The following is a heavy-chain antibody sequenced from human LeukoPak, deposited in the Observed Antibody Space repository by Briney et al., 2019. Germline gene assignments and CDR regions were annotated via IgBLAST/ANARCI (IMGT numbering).Heavy chain of an antibody. CDR1: GFTFSSYW. CDR3: ARGLIDSSGYYSRSSDAFDI. CDR2: IKQDGSEK. J-gene: IGHJ3*02. Sequence: GGSLRLSCAASGFTFSSYWMSWVHQAPGKGLEWVANIKQDGSEKYYVDSVKGRFTISRDNAKNSLYLQMNSLRAEDTAVYYCARGLIDSSGYYSRSSDAFDIWGQGTMVTVSS. V-gene: IGHV3-7*01. D-gene: IGHD3-22*01.